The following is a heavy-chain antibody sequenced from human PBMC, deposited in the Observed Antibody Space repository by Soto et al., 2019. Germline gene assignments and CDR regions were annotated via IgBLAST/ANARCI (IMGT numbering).Heavy chain of an antibody. CDR3: ARVPYCSSSSCYSYFDS. CDR2: ISSDGSST. Sequence: EVQLVESGGGLVQPGGSLRLSCAASGFTLSNYWMHWARQAPGKGLVWVSRISSDGSSTNYADSVKGRFTISRDNAKNTLHLQMNSLRAEDTAVYYCARVPYCSSSSCYSYFDSWGQATLVTVSS. CDR1: GFTLSNYW. D-gene: IGHD2-2*01. V-gene: IGHV3-74*01. J-gene: IGHJ4*02.